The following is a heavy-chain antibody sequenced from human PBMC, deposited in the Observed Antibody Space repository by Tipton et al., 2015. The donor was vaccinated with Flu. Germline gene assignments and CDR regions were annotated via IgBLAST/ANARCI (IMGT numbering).Heavy chain of an antibody. CDR2: VSRSGST. V-gene: IGHV4-38-2*01. Sequence: TLSLTCAVSGDSISSDYHWGWIRQFPGKGLEWIGTVSRSGSTVYNPSPTSRVTISIDRSKNQFSLNLKSVAAADMAVYYCARRDYSNYVSDPKSRFDPWGQGTLVAVSS. J-gene: IGHJ5*02. CDR1: GDSISSDYH. CDR3: ARRDYSNYVSDPKSRFDP. D-gene: IGHD4-11*01.